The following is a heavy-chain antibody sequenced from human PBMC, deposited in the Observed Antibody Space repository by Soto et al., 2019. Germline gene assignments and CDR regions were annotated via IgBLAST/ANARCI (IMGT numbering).Heavy chain of an antibody. Sequence: EVQLVESGGGLVQPGGSLRLSCAASGFTFSSYWMSWVRQAPGKGLEWVANIKQDGSEKYYVDSVKGRFTISRDNAKNSLYLQMNSLRAEDTAVYYGARSRPGSIFAVWAQGTLASVSS. J-gene: IGHJ4*02. D-gene: IGHD2-21*01. V-gene: IGHV3-7*05. CDR2: IKQDGSEK. CDR3: ARSRPGSIFAV. CDR1: GFTFSSYW.